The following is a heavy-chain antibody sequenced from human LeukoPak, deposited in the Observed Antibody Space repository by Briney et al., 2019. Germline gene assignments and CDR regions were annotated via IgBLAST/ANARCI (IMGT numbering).Heavy chain of an antibody. CDR2: ISRSSNYK. CDR1: GLTFSSYS. J-gene: IGHJ4*02. V-gene: IGHV3-21*04. CDR3: ASSRYDSSGYYGIIGY. D-gene: IGHD3-22*01. Sequence: PGGSLRLSCAASGLTFSSYSMNWVRQAPGKGLEWVSPISRSSNYKYYADSVKGRFTISRDNAKNSLYLQMNSLRAEDTALYYCASSRYDSSGYYGIIGYWGQGTLVTVSS.